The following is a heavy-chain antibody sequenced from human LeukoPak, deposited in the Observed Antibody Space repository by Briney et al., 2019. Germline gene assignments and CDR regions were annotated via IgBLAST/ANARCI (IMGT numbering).Heavy chain of an antibody. CDR2: ISSNGGST. D-gene: IGHD6-19*01. Sequence: GGSLRLSCAASGFTFSSYAMHWVRQAPGKGLEYVSAISSNGGSTYYANSVKGRFTISRDNSKNTLYLQMGSLRAEDTAVYYCARDPKFHCLAVAGQYYYYMDVWGKGTTVTVSS. J-gene: IGHJ6*03. V-gene: IGHV3-64*01. CDR1: GFTFSSYA. CDR3: ARDPKFHCLAVAGQYYYYMDV.